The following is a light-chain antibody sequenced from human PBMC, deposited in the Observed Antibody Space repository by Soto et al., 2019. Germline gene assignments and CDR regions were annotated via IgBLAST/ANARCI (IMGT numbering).Light chain of an antibody. J-gene: IGLJ1*01. Sequence: QSVLTQPPSASGSPGQSVTISCTGTSGDVGGYNFVSWYQQLPGKAPKLIIYSNNQRPSGVPDRFSGSKSGTSASLAISGLRSEDEANYYCVAWDDSLSGLVFGTGTKLTVL. CDR1: SGDVGGYNF. V-gene: IGLV1-47*02. CDR2: SNN. CDR3: VAWDDSLSGLV.